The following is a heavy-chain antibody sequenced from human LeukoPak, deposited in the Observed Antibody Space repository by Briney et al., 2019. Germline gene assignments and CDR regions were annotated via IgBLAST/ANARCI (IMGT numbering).Heavy chain of an antibody. CDR1: GFTFSNYA. CDR2: ISGSGGSA. D-gene: IGHD4-17*01. Sequence: GGSLRLSRTASGFTFSNYAMSWVRQAPGKGLEWVSGISGSGGSAYYADSVKGRFTISRDNSKNTLFLHMNSLRAEDTALYYCARDLTVTTGYFHYWGQGTLATVSS. J-gene: IGHJ4*02. CDR3: ARDLTVTTGYFHY. V-gene: IGHV3-23*01.